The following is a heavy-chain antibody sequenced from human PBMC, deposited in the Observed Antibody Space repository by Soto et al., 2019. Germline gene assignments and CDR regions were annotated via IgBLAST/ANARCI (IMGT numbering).Heavy chain of an antibody. J-gene: IGHJ4*02. Sequence: EVQLLESGGGLVQPGGSLRLTCAASGFTFSSYAMSWVRQAPGKGLEWVSAISGSGGSTYYADSVKGRFTISRDNSKNTLYLQMNSLRAEDTAVYYCAKVGHPDILTGYFDYWGQGTLVTVSS. D-gene: IGHD3-9*01. CDR3: AKVGHPDILTGYFDY. V-gene: IGHV3-23*01. CDR2: ISGSGGST. CDR1: GFTFSSYA.